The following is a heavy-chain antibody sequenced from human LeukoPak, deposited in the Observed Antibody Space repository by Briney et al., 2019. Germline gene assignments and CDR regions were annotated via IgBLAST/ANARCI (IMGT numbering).Heavy chain of an antibody. Sequence: PSETLSLTCTVSGGSISSSSYYWGWIRQPPGKGLEWIGSIYYSGSTYYKPSLKRRVTTSVDTTKNPFSLKLSPVTAADTAVYYCAREAPLGGFEPCGEGALVSVSS. V-gene: IGHV4-39*07. CDR3: AREAPLGGFEP. CDR2: IYYSGST. CDR1: GGSISSSSYY. J-gene: IGHJ5*02. D-gene: IGHD3-3*02.